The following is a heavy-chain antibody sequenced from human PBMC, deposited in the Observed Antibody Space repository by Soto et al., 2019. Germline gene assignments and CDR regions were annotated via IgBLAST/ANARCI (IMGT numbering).Heavy chain of an antibody. CDR3: ARRLVRGVIDY. J-gene: IGHJ4*02. V-gene: IGHV4-59*08. CDR2: IHYSGST. Sequence: QVQLQESGPGLVKPSETVSLTCTVSGGSISSYYWSWIRQPPGKGLEWIGYIHYSGSTKYDPSLKRRVTISVDTSKNQFSLELSSVTAADTAVYYCARRLVRGVIDYWGQGTLVTVSS. D-gene: IGHD3-10*01. CDR1: GGSISSYY.